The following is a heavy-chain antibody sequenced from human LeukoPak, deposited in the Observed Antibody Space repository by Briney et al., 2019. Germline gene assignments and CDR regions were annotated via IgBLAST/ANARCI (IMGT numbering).Heavy chain of an antibody. D-gene: IGHD6-19*01. CDR3: ARVGSSGWYLFTDYYYMDV. V-gene: IGHV3-48*01. J-gene: IGHJ6*03. Sequence: GGSLRLSCAASGFTFSSYSMNWVRQAPGKGLEWVSYISSSSSSTIYYADSVKGRFTISRDNAKNSLYLQMNSLRAEDTAVYYCARVGSSGWYLFTDYYYMDVWGKGTTVTVSS. CDR1: GFTFSSYS. CDR2: ISSSSSSTI.